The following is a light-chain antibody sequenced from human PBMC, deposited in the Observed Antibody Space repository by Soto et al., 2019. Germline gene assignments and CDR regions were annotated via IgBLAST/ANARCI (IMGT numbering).Light chain of an antibody. J-gene: IGKJ4*01. Sequence: GDRVTITCRASQSISNSLNWYQQKSGKAPKLLIYAASNLQSGVPSRFSGSGSGTDFTLTISSLQPEDFATYYCQHRATFGGGTKVEIK. V-gene: IGKV1-39*01. CDR1: QSISNS. CDR3: QHRAT. CDR2: AAS.